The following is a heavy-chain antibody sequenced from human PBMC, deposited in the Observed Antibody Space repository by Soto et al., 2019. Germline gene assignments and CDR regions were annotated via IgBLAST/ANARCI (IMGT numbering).Heavy chain of an antibody. CDR3: ARTRYYDVWSGYYFGPYYFDY. J-gene: IGHJ4*02. D-gene: IGHD3-3*01. Sequence: TSETLSLTCAVYGGSFSGYFWSWFRQPPGKGLETTVEINHSGSTNYNPSLKSRVTISVDTSKNQFSLKLSSVTAADTAVYYCARTRYYDVWSGYYFGPYYFDYWGQGTLVTVSS. V-gene: IGHV4-34*01. CDR2: INHSGST. CDR1: GGSFSGYF.